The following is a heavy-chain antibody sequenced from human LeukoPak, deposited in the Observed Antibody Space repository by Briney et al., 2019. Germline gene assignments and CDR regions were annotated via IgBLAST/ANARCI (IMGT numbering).Heavy chain of an antibody. J-gene: IGHJ4*02. CDR3: TTDHIVVVTAIDDY. D-gene: IGHD2-21*02. CDR2: IIPIFGTA. CDR1: GGTFSSYA. V-gene: IGHV1-69*13. Sequence: SVKVSCKASGGTFSSYAISWVRQAPGQGLEWMGGIIPIFGTANYAQKFQGRVTITADESTSTAYMELSSLRSEDTAMYYCTTDHIVVVTAIDDYWGQGTLVTVSS.